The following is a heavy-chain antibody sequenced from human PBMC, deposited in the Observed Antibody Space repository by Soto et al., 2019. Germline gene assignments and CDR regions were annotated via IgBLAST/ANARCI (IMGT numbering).Heavy chain of an antibody. CDR1: GFTFSSYA. J-gene: IGHJ6*02. CDR3: QAVAGNYYYYYGMDV. Sequence: EVQLLESGGGLVQPGGSLRLSCAASGFTFSSYAMSWVRQAPGKGLEWVSAISGSGGSTYYADSVKGRFTISRDNSKTTLYLQMNSLRAEDTAVYYCQAVAGNYYYYYGMDVWGQGTTVTVSS. CDR2: ISGSGGST. V-gene: IGHV3-23*01. D-gene: IGHD6-19*01.